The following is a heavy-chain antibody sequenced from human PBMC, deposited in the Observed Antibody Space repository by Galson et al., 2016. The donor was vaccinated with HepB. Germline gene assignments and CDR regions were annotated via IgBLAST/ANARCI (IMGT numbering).Heavy chain of an antibody. D-gene: IGHD1-1*01. J-gene: IGHJ2*01. CDR2: ISGSGHRT. V-gene: IGHV3-23*01. CDR1: GFSFSDYA. CDR3: ARGGTRGVLDWFFDL. Sequence: SLRLSCAASGFSFSDYAMDWVRQAPGKGLEWVSGISGSGHRTDYADSVKGRFTISRDNANSSRYLQLNNLRADDTAVYFCARGGTRGVLDWFFDLWGRGTLVTVSS.